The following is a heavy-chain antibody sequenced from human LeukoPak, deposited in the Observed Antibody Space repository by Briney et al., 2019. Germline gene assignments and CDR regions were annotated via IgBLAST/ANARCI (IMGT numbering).Heavy chain of an antibody. D-gene: IGHD4-23*01. CDR1: GGSISSGDYY. V-gene: IGHV4-30-4*01. CDR3: AREEPVVTGWCHP. CDR2: IYYSGST. Sequence: PSQTLSLTCTVSGGSISSGDYYWSWIRQPPGKGLEWIGYIYYSGSTYYNPSLKSRVTISVDTSKNQFSLKLSSVTAADTAVYYCAREEPVVTGWCHPWGQGTLVSVSS. J-gene: IGHJ5*02.